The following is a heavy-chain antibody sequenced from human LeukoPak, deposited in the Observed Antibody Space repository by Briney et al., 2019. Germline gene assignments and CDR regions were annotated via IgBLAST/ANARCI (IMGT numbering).Heavy chain of an antibody. Sequence: ASVKVSCKASGYTFTSYGISWVRQAPGQGLEWMGGFDPEDGETIYAQKFQGRVTMTEDTSTDTAYMELSSLRSEDTAVYYCATAGGYYYDSSGYASDAFDIWGQGTMVTVSS. CDR2: FDPEDGET. D-gene: IGHD3-22*01. CDR1: GYTFTSYG. J-gene: IGHJ3*02. CDR3: ATAGGYYYDSSGYASDAFDI. V-gene: IGHV1-24*01.